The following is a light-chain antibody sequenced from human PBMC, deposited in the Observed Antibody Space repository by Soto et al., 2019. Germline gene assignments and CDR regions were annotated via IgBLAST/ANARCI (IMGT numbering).Light chain of an antibody. CDR3: LSYTTSSTYV. Sequence: QSVLAQPASVSGSPGQSIAISCTGTGGDIGGYNYVSWYQQHPGRAPKLMIYDVSNRPSGVSTRFSGSKSDNTASLTISGLQPEDEGDYYCLSYTTSSTYVFGTGTKVTVL. CDR1: GGDIGGYNY. J-gene: IGLJ1*01. V-gene: IGLV2-14*03. CDR2: DVS.